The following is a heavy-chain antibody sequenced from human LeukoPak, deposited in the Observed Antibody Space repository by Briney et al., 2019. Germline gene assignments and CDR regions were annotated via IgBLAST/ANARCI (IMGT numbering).Heavy chain of an antibody. CDR3: ARGIESYGDYGY. Sequence: PSETLSLTCTVSGGSISGSYWSWIRQPPGKGLEWIAYLYNSGSTNYNPSLKSRVTISIDTSKNQFSLKLSSLTAADTAIYYCARGIESYGDYGYWGQGILVTVSS. CDR1: GGSISGSY. D-gene: IGHD4-17*01. CDR2: LYNSGST. J-gene: IGHJ4*02. V-gene: IGHV4-59*01.